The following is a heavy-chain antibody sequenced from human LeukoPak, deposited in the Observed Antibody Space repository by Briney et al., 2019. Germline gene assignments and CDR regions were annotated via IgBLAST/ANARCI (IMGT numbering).Heavy chain of an antibody. V-gene: IGHV3-11*01. J-gene: IGHJ4*02. Sequence: GGSLRLSCAASGFIFSDYYMSWIRQAPGKGLEWVSYISSSGSTIYYADSVKGRFTISRDNAKNSLYLQMNSLRAEDTALYYCVRSYDSSGYYYIPFDYWGQGTLVTVSS. CDR1: GFIFSDYY. D-gene: IGHD3-22*01. CDR3: VRSYDSSGYYYIPFDY. CDR2: ISSSGSTI.